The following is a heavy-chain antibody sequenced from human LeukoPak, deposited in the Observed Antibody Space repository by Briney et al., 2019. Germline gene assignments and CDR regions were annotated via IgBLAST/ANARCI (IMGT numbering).Heavy chain of an antibody. V-gene: IGHV3-23*01. CDR1: GFTFSSYA. J-gene: IGHJ1*01. D-gene: IGHD3-22*01. CDR3: AKTVIVVVIEYFQH. Sequence: GGSLRLSCAASGFTFSSYAMSWVRQAPGKGLEWVSAISGSGGSTYYADSVKGRFTISRDNSKNTLYLQMNSLRAEDTAVYYRAKTVIVVVIEYFQHWGQGTLVTVSS. CDR2: ISGSGGST.